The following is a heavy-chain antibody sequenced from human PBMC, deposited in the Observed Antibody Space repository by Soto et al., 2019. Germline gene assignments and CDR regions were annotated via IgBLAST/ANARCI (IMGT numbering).Heavy chain of an antibody. V-gene: IGHV4-59*01. Sequence: SETLSLTCTVSGGSISSYYWSWIRQPPGKGLEWIGYIYYSGSTNYNPSLKSRVTISVDTSKNQFSLKLSSVTAADTAVYYCARDNRITAVAGIWFDPWGQGTLVTVSS. CDR1: GGSISSYY. J-gene: IGHJ5*02. CDR2: IYYSGST. D-gene: IGHD6-19*01. CDR3: ARDNRITAVAGIWFDP.